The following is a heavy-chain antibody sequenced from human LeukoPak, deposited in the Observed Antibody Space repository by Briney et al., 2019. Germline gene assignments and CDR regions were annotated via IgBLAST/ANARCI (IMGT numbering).Heavy chain of an antibody. CDR1: GGSFSGYY. D-gene: IGHD1-1*01. J-gene: IGHJ4*02. Sequence: SETLSLTCAVYGGSFSGYYWSWLRQPPGKGLEWIGEINHSGSTNYNPSLKSRVTISVDTSKNQFSLKLSSVTAADTAVYFCSRHVYRKTSAGTNYFDYWGQGTLVTVSS. V-gene: IGHV4-34*01. CDR3: SRHVYRKTSAGTNYFDY. CDR2: INHSGST.